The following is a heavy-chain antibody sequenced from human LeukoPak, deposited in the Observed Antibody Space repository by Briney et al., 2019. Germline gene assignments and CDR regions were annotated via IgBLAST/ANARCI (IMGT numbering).Heavy chain of an antibody. CDR1: GGTFSSYT. Sequence: ASVKVSCKASGGTFSSYTISWVRQAPGQGLERMGRIIPILGIANYAQKFQGRVTITADKSTSTAYMELSSLRSEDTAVYYCARGPFTMVRENWFDPWGQGTLVTVSS. CDR2: IIPILGIA. J-gene: IGHJ5*02. D-gene: IGHD3-10*01. V-gene: IGHV1-69*02. CDR3: ARGPFTMVRENWFDP.